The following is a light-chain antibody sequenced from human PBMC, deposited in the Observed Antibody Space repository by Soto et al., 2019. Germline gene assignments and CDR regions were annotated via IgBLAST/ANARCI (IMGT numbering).Light chain of an antibody. Sequence: DIQMTQSPSSLSASVGDRVTIPCRASQSIDTYLNWYQQKPGKAPKLLIYAASSLQSGVPSRVSGSGSGTDFTLTISNLQPEDFATYFCQQSYSTPLTFGGGTKVDIK. J-gene: IGKJ4*01. CDR2: AAS. CDR1: QSIDTY. CDR3: QQSYSTPLT. V-gene: IGKV1-39*01.